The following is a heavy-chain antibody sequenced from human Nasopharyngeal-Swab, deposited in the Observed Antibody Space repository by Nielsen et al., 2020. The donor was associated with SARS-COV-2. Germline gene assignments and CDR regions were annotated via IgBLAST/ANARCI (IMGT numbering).Heavy chain of an antibody. D-gene: IGHD2-2*01. CDR1: GDSVSSNSTA. V-gene: IGHV6-1*01. CDR3: ARGVSIVVVPADYYGMDV. J-gene: IGHJ6*02. Sequence: SGTLSLTCAISGDSVSSNSTAWNWIRQSPSRGLEWLGRTYYRSKWYNDYAVSVKSRITINPDTSKNQFSLQLNSVTPEDTAVYYCARGVSIVVVPADYYGMDVWGQGTTVTVSS. CDR2: TYYRSKWYN.